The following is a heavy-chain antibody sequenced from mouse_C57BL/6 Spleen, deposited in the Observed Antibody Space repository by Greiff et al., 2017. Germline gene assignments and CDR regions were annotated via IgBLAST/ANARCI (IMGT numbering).Heavy chain of an antibody. Sequence: EVHLLESGGGLVKPGGSLKLSCAASGFTFSSYAMSWVRQTPEKRLEWVATISDGGSYTYYPDNVQGRFTISRDNAKNNLYLQMSHLKSEDTAMYYCARDGSRYYFEYWGQGTTLTVSS. CDR1: GFTFSSYA. V-gene: IGHV5-4*01. D-gene: IGHD1-1*01. J-gene: IGHJ2*01. CDR3: ARDGSRYYFEY. CDR2: ISDGGSYT.